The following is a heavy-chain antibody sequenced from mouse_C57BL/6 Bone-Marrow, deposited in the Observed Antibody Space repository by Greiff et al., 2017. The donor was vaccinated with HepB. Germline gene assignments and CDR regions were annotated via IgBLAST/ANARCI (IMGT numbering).Heavy chain of an antibody. CDR3: ARQLSLHYYAMDY. Sequence: VQLKESGPGLVKPSQSLSLTCSVTGYSITSGYYWNWIRQFPGNQLEWMGYISYDGSNKYNPSLKNRISITRDTSKNQFFLKLNSVTTEDTATDYCARQLSLHYYAMDYWGQGTSVTVSS. V-gene: IGHV3-6*01. CDR2: ISYDGSN. CDR1: GYSITSGYY. J-gene: IGHJ4*01. D-gene: IGHD3-2*02.